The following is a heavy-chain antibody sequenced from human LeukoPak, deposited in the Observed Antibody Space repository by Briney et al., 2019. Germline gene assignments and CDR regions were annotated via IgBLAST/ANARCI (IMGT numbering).Heavy chain of an antibody. D-gene: IGHD3-22*01. CDR2: IYYSGST. CDR3: ARSWVVITSDAFDI. V-gene: IGHV4-59*08. Sequence: SETLSLICTVSGGSISSYYWSWIRQPPGKGLEWIGYIYYSGSTNYNPSLKSRVTISVDTSKNQFSLKLSSVTAADTAVYYCARSWVVITSDAFDIWGQGTMVTVSS. J-gene: IGHJ3*02. CDR1: GGSISSYY.